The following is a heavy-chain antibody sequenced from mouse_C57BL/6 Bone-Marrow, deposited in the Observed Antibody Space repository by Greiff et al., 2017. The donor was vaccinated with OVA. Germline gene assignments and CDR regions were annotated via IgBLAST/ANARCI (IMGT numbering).Heavy chain of an antibody. CDR3: ARRGVITPYWYFDV. D-gene: IGHD1-1*01. J-gene: IGHJ1*03. V-gene: IGHV1-55*01. CDR2: IYPGSGST. Sequence: QVQLQHSGAELVKPGASVKMSCKASGYTFTSYWITWVKQRPGQGLEWIGDIYPGSGSTNYNEKFKSKATLTVDTSSSTAYMQLSSLTSEDSAVYYCARRGVITPYWYFDVWGTGTTVTVSS. CDR1: GYTFTSYW.